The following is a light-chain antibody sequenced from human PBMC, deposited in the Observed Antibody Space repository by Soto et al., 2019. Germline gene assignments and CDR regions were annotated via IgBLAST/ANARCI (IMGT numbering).Light chain of an antibody. CDR3: QQYGSSPRT. CDR2: DAS. CDR1: QSVNIH. J-gene: IGKJ1*01. V-gene: IGKV3-20*01. Sequence: IVMTQSPSTLSVSPGERATLSCRASQSVNIHLAWYQQKPGQAPRLLIYDASNRATGIPARFSGSGSGTDFTLTISRLEPEDFAVYYCQQYGSSPRTFGQGTKVDI.